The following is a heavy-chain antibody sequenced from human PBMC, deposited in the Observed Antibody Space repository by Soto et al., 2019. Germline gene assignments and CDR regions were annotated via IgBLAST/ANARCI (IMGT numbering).Heavy chain of an antibody. V-gene: IGHV4-59*01. Sequence: SETLSLTSTVSGGSISSYYWSWIRQPPGKGLEWIGYIYYSGSTNYNPSLKSRVTISVDTSKNQFSLKLSSVTAADTAVYYCARVEYSGYDYDWFDPWGQGTLVTVSS. D-gene: IGHD5-12*01. CDR2: IYYSGST. J-gene: IGHJ5*02. CDR1: GGSISSYY. CDR3: ARVEYSGYDYDWFDP.